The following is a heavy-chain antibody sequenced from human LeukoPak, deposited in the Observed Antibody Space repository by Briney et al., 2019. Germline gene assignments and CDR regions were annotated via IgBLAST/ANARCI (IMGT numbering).Heavy chain of an antibody. V-gene: IGHV4-61*02. D-gene: IGHD6-13*01. CDR3: ARVRGMYSSSWYAPTNYYYYYMDV. Sequence: SETLSLTCTVSGGSISSGSYYWSWIRQPAGKGLVWIGRIYTSGSTNYNPSLKSRVTISVDTSKDQFSLKLSSVTAADTAVYYCARVRGMYSSSWYAPTNYYYYYMDVWGKGTTVTVSS. J-gene: IGHJ6*03. CDR2: IYTSGST. CDR1: GGSISSGSYY.